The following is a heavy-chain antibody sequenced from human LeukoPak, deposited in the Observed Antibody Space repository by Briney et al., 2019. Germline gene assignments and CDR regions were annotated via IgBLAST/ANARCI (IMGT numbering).Heavy chain of an antibody. CDR2: MNPNSGNT. J-gene: IGHJ3*02. CDR3: ARGSYYDSSGYETAFDI. V-gene: IGHV1-8*01. D-gene: IGHD3-22*01. CDR1: GYTFTSYD. Sequence: ASVTVSCTASGYTFTSYDINWVRQATGQGLEWMGWMNPNSGNTGYAQKFQGRVTMTRNTSISTAYMELNSLRSEDTAVYYCARGSYYDSSGYETAFDIWGQGTMVTVSS.